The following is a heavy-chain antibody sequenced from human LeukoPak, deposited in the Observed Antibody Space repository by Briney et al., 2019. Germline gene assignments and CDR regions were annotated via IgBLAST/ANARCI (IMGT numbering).Heavy chain of an antibody. D-gene: IGHD3-22*01. CDR3: ARSRGSSGYPSNYYYYYMDV. J-gene: IGHJ6*03. V-gene: IGHV4-59*10. Sequence: GSLSLSCAASGGTFSSYDRSWLRQPAGKGLELFACIYSSGSTNYDATLKSRVTMSGDTSKNQFSLKLSSATAADTAVYYCARSRGSSGYPSNYYYYYMDVWGKGTTVTVSS. CDR2: IYSSGST. CDR1: GGTFSSYD.